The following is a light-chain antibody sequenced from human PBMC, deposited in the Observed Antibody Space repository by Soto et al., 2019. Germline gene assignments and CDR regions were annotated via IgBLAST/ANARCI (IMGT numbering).Light chain of an antibody. CDR3: CSYAGSYTQV. CDR2: DVS. J-gene: IGLJ1*01. Sequence: QSALTQPRSVSGSPGQSVTISCTGTSSDVGGYNYVSWYQQHPGKAPKLMIYDVSKRPSGVPDRFSGSKSGNTASLTISGLQAEDEADYYCCSYAGSYTQVFATGTKLTV. V-gene: IGLV2-11*01. CDR1: SSDVGGYNY.